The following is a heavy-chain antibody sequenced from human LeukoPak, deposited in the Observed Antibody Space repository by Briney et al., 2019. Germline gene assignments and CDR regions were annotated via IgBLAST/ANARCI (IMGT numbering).Heavy chain of an antibody. CDR2: IGPDTGAT. J-gene: IGHJ4*02. CDR1: GYTFTGYY. CDR3: GSTSGWYSDGLQ. D-gene: IGHD6-19*01. V-gene: IGHV1-2*02. Sequence: GASVKVSCKASGYTFTGYYMHWVRQAPGQGLEWMGWIGPDTGATNYAQNFQDRVTMTRDTSISTAYMELTRLKSDDTAVYYCGSTSGWYSDGLQWGQGTLVTVSS.